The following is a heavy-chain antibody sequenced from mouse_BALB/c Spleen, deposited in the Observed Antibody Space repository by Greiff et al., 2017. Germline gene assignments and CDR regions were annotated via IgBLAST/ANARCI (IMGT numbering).Heavy chain of an antibody. V-gene: IGHV5-6-3*01. Sequence: EVMLVESGGGLVQPGGSLKLSCAASGFTFSSYGMSWVRQTPDKRLELVATINSNGGSTYYPDSVKGRFTISRDNAKNTLYLQMSSLKSEDTAMYYCARVLNYYGSSPYYFDYWGQGTTLTVSS. CDR1: GFTFSSYG. CDR3: ARVLNYYGSSPYYFDY. D-gene: IGHD1-1*01. CDR2: INSNGGST. J-gene: IGHJ2*01.